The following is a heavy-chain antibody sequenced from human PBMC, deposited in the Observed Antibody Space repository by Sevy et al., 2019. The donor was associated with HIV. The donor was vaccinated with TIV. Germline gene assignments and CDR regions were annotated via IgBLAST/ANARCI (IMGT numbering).Heavy chain of an antibody. J-gene: IGHJ4*02. Sequence: ASVKVSCKASGYTFNTYRITWVRQAPGQGLEWMGWISPHSSDTKYSQKLQGRVTMITETSTSTAHMELRSLRSDDTAVYYCARAYCSGGRCYSLAFWGQGTLVTVSS. CDR3: ARAYCSGGRCYSLAF. CDR2: ISPHSSDT. CDR1: GYTFNTYR. D-gene: IGHD2-15*01. V-gene: IGHV1-18*01.